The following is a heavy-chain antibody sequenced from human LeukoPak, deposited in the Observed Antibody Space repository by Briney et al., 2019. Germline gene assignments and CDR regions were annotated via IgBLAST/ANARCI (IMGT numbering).Heavy chain of an antibody. CDR2: IKQDGSEK. CDR1: GFTFSSYV. Sequence: PGGSLRLSCAASGFTFSSYVMSWVRQAPGKGLEWVANIKQDGSEKYYVDSVKGRFTISRDNAKNSLYLQMNSLRAEDTAVYYCARDFVVVRGVGPSYWGQGTLVTVSS. V-gene: IGHV3-7*01. J-gene: IGHJ4*02. D-gene: IGHD3-10*01. CDR3: ARDFVVVRGVGPSY.